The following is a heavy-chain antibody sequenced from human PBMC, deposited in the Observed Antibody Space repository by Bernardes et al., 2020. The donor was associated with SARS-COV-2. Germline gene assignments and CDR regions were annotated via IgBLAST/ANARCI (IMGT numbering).Heavy chain of an antibody. CDR2: INRDGSDK. CDR3: SSDYDSGH. D-gene: IGHD5-12*01. Sequence: GGSLRLSCAASGFTISSYWMNWVRQAPGKGLEWVANINRDGSDKYYVGSVKGRFTISRDNAKNSLFLQMNSLRAEDTAAYYCSSDYDSGHWGRGTPVTVSS. V-gene: IGHV3-7*01. J-gene: IGHJ4*02. CDR1: GFTISSYW.